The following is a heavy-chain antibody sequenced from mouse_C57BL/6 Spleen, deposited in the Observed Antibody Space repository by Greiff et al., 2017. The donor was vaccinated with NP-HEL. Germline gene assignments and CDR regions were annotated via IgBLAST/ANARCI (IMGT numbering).Heavy chain of an antibody. Sequence: QVQLKQSGAELVRPGSSVKLSCKASGYTFTSYWMDWVKQRPGQGLEWIGNIYPSDSETHYNQKFKDKATLTVDKSSSTAYMQLSSLTSEDSAVYYCARRFPGRAMDYWGQGTSVTVSS. CDR1: GYTFTSYW. D-gene: IGHD4-1*01. V-gene: IGHV1-61*01. CDR2: IYPSDSET. J-gene: IGHJ4*01. CDR3: ARRFPGRAMDY.